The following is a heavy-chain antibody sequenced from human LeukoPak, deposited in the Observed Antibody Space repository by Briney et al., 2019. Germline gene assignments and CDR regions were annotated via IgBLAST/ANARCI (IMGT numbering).Heavy chain of an antibody. CDR1: GFTFGDYA. CDR3: AKASTSYGYKDDAFDI. D-gene: IGHD3-16*02. J-gene: IGHJ3*02. V-gene: IGHV3-9*01. Sequence: GGSLRLSCAASGFTFGDYAMNWGRQAPGKGLEWGSGISWDGRTINYADSVRGRFTISRDNAKSSLYLQMNSLRPEYTALYYCAKASTSYGYKDDAFDIWGQGTMGTVSS. CDR2: ISWDGRTI.